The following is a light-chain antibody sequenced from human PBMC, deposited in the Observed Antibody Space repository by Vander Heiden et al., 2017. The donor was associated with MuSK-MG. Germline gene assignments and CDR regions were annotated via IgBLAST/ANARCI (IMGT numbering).Light chain of an antibody. Sequence: DIQMTQSASTLSASVGDRVTITCRASQSISGWLDWYQQKPVKAPKLLIYDASSFESGVPSRFGGSGSGTEFSLTISSLQPDDFATYYCQQDNCSPLTFGQGTKVEIK. CDR1: QSISGW. J-gene: IGKJ1*01. CDR2: DAS. CDR3: QQDNCSPLT. V-gene: IGKV1-5*01.